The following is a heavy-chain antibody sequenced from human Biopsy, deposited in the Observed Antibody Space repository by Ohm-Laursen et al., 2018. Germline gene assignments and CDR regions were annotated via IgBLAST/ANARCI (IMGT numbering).Heavy chain of an antibody. V-gene: IGHV4-59*01. J-gene: IGHJ6*02. D-gene: IGHD2/OR15-2a*01. CDR2: IYYSGST. CDR3: ARATNSTGWPYYYFYGMDV. CDR1: GGSISSDY. Sequence: GTLSLTCPVSGGSISSDYWSWIRQTPGKGLEWIGYIYYSGSTNYNPSLKSRVTISVDTSKNQFSLRLNSVTAADTAVYYCARATNSTGWPYYYFYGMDVWGQGATVTVSS.